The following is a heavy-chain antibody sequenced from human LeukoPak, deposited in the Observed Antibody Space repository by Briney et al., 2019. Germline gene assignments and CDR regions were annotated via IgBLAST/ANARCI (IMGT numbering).Heavy chain of an antibody. D-gene: IGHD2-2*01. CDR2: IYHSGST. J-gene: IGHJ6*02. CDR1: GGSISSSNW. Sequence: PSGTLSLTCAVSGGSISSSNWWSWVRQHPGKGLEWIGEIYHSGSTNYNPSLKSRVTISVDKSKNQFSLKLSSVTAADTAVYYCARDGVPGGILVPAARYYYGMDVWGQGTTVTVSS. V-gene: IGHV4-4*02. CDR3: ARDGVPGGILVPAARYYYGMDV.